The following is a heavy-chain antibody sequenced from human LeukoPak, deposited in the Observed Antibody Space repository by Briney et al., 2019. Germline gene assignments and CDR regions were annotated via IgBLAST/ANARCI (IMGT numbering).Heavy chain of an antibody. V-gene: IGHV3-23*01. CDR3: ARWYGEPPNFDF. CDR1: GFTFSSYA. Sequence: GGSLRLSCAASGFTFSSYAVSWVRRASGKGLEWVSAISGGGGDTFYADSVKGRFSISRDNFNNRVFLQMNSLRAEDTAMYYCARWYGEPPNFDFWGQGTLVTVSS. J-gene: IGHJ4*02. D-gene: IGHD3-10*01. CDR2: ISGGGGDT.